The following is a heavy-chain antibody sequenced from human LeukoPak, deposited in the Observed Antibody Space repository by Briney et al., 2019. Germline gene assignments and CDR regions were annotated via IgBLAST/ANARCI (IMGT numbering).Heavy chain of an antibody. CDR1: GYTFTSYD. D-gene: IGHD1-26*01. Sequence: ASVKVSCKASGYTFTSYDINWVRQATGQGLEWMGWISAYNGNTNYAQKLQGRVTMTTDTSTSTAYMELRSLRSDDTAVYYCARDYFEWELLHWGQGTLVTVSS. V-gene: IGHV1-18*01. CDR3: ARDYFEWELLH. J-gene: IGHJ4*02. CDR2: ISAYNGNT.